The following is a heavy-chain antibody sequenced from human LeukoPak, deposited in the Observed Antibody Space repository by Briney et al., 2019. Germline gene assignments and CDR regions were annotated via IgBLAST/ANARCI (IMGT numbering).Heavy chain of an antibody. Sequence: PSQTLSLTCAVSGDSISRDGYSWGWIRQPPGKGLEWIGYIFQSGTTLYNPSLKSRVTISVDTSKNQFSLKLSSVTAADTAVYYCARKAKRRRYCSSTSCYSPFDPWGQGTLVTVSS. CDR1: GDSISRDGYS. CDR2: IFQSGTT. D-gene: IGHD2-2*01. V-gene: IGHV4-30-2*01. J-gene: IGHJ5*02. CDR3: ARKAKRRRYCSSTSCYSPFDP.